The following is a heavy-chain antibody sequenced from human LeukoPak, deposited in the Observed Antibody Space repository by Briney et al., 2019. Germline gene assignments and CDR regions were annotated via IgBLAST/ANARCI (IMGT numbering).Heavy chain of an antibody. D-gene: IGHD3-10*01. CDR2: ISGSGGST. V-gene: IGHV3-23*01. CDR3: ARSSGSYYKTPSDY. Sequence: GGSLRLSCAASGFTFSSYAMSWVRQAPGKGLEWVSAISGSGGSTYYADSVKGRFTISRGNSKNTLYLQMNSLRAEDTAVYYCARSSGSYYKTPSDYWGQGTLVTVSS. CDR1: GFTFSSYA. J-gene: IGHJ4*02.